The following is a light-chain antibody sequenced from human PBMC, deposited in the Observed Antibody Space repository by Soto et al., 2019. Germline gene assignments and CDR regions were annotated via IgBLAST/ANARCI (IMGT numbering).Light chain of an antibody. CDR3: QQYGSSWT. J-gene: IGKJ1*01. Sequence: EIVMTQSPATLSVSTGERATLSCWASQSVSSNLAWYQQKPGQAPRRVIYGASSRATGIPDRFSGSGSGTDFTLTISRLEPEDFAVYYCQQYGSSWTFGQGTKVDIK. V-gene: IGKV3-20*01. CDR1: QSVSSN. CDR2: GAS.